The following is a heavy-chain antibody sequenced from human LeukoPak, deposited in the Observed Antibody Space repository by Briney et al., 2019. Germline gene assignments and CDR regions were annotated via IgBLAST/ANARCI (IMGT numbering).Heavy chain of an antibody. CDR2: ISPDDTDV. Sequence: PGGSLRLSCVASGFTFSDCYMSWIRQAPGKGLEWVSYISPDDTDVDYADSLKGRFTISRDNAKNPLFLQMNSLRAEDTAVYYCARNHGDYWGQGTVVTVSS. CDR1: GFTFSDCY. D-gene: IGHD1-14*01. J-gene: IGHJ4*02. CDR3: ARNHGDY. V-gene: IGHV3-11*04.